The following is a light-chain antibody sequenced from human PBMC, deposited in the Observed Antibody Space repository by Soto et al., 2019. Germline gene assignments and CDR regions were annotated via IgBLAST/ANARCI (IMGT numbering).Light chain of an antibody. CDR2: KAS. Sequence: DIQMTQSPSTLSASVGDRVTITCRASQSFSTWLAWYQQKPGKAPKLLIYKASNLETGVPSRFSGSGSGTEFTLTISSLQPDDFATYYCQQYNSYWTFGQGTKVDIK. J-gene: IGKJ1*01. CDR3: QQYNSYWT. V-gene: IGKV1-5*03. CDR1: QSFSTW.